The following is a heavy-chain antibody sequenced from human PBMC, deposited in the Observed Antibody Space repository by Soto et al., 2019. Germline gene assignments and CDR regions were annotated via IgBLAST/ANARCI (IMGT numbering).Heavy chain of an antibody. CDR1: GGSFSGYY. D-gene: IGHD6-6*01. V-gene: IGHV4-34*02. CDR2: VSHSGST. CDR3: ARSNPSRPDY. Sequence: QVQLQQWGAGLLKPSETLSLTCVVSGGSFSGYYWSWIRQPPGKGLEWIGEVSHSGSTNYNPSLKRRVTISVDTSKNQFSLKVSSVTAADTAVYYCARSNPSRPDYWGQGTLVTVSS. J-gene: IGHJ4*02.